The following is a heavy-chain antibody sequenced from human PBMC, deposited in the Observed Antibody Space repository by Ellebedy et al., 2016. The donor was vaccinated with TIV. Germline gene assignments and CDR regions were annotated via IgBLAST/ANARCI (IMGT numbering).Heavy chain of an antibody. D-gene: IGHD2-21*01. CDR1: GYAFSGYY. J-gene: IGHJ4*02. CDR3: ASSVVVDFDH. V-gene: IGHV1-2*02. CDR2: INPNSGAT. Sequence: AASVKVSCKASGYAFSGYYIRWVRQAPGQGLEWIGWINPNSGATKYVQKFQGRVTMARDTSSSTAYMEVSRLRSDDTGVYYSASSVVVDFDHWGQGTLVTVS.